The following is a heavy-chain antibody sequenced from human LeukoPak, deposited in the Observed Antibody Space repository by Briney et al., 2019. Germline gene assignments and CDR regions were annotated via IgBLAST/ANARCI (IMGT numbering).Heavy chain of an antibody. CDR2: IYYSGST. V-gene: IGHV4-59*08. Sequence: SETLSLTCTVSGGSISRYYWSWIRQPPGKGLEWIGYIYYSGSTNYNPSLKSRVTISVDTSKNQFSLKLSSVTAADTAVYYCARQSSSWPPYYYYYGMDVWGQGTTVTVSS. J-gene: IGHJ6*02. D-gene: IGHD6-13*01. CDR3: ARQSSSWPPYYYYYGMDV. CDR1: GGSISRYY.